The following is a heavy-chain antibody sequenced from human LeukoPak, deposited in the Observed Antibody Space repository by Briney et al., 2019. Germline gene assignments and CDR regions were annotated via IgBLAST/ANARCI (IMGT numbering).Heavy chain of an antibody. CDR3: ARRGGSGSYSPYYYYYYMDV. D-gene: IGHD3-10*01. J-gene: IGHJ6*03. Sequence: GESLKISCKGSGYTFTSYCIGWVRQMPGKGLEWMGIIYPGDSDTRYSPSFQGQVTISADKSISTAYLQWSSLKASDTAMYYCARRGGSGSYSPYYYYYYMDVWGKGTTVTVSS. CDR1: GYTFTSYC. V-gene: IGHV5-51*01. CDR2: IYPGDSDT.